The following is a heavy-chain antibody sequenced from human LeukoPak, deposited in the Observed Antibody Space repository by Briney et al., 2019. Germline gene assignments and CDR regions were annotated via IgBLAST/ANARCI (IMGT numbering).Heavy chain of an antibody. CDR2: ISSSGSTI. D-gene: IGHD3-22*01. Sequence: GGSLRLSCAASGFTFSSYEMNWVRQAPGKGLEWVSYISSSGSTIYYADSVKGRFTISRDNAKNSLYLQMNSLRAEDTALYYCAKDIRVWDDSSDFDAFDIWGQGTMVTVSS. CDR3: AKDIRVWDDSSDFDAFDI. J-gene: IGHJ3*02. CDR1: GFTFSSYE. V-gene: IGHV3-48*03.